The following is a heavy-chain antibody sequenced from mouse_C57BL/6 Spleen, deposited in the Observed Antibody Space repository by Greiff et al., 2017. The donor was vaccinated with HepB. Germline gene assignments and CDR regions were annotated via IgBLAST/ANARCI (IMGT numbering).Heavy chain of an antibody. Sequence: VKLVESGAELVRPGASVTLSCKASGYTFTDYEMHWVKQTPVHGLEWIGAIDPETGGTAYNQKFKGKAILTADKSSSTAYMELRSLTSEDSAVYYCTRRELGYFDYWGQGTTLTVSS. V-gene: IGHV1-15*01. D-gene: IGHD4-1*01. CDR1: GYTFTDYE. CDR3: TRRELGYFDY. CDR2: IDPETGGT. J-gene: IGHJ2*01.